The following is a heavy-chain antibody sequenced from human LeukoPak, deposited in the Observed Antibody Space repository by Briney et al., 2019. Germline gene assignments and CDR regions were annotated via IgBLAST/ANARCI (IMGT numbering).Heavy chain of an antibody. CDR2: IIPIFGTA. D-gene: IGHD5-18*01. Sequence: SVTVSCKASGGTFSSYAISWVRQAPGQGLEWMGGIIPIFGTANYAQKFQGRVTITADESTSTAYMELSSLRSEDTAVYYCARGDPGGYSYGYDLDYWGQGTLVTVSS. V-gene: IGHV1-69*13. CDR1: GGTFSSYA. J-gene: IGHJ4*02. CDR3: ARGDPGGYSYGYDLDY.